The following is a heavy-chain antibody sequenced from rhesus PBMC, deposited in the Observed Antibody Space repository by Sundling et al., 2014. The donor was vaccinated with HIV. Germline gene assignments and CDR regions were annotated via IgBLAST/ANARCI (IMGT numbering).Heavy chain of an antibody. D-gene: IGHD1-1*01. Sequence: QVQLVQSGAEVKKPGASVKVSCEASGFTFGNHAIHWVRQAPGQGLEWMGAIIPLPGLTNYAEKFQGRIRITADTSISMIHMELSSLRFEDTAVFYCVRAPXPLVRYRRRNYSLRTYGRGPEGTFRSVPTRSFPTTPPTQTRNRGP. CDR3: VRAPXPLVRYRRRNYSLRTYGRGPEGTFRSVPTRSFPTTPPTQTRN. J-gene: IGHJ2*01. CDR1: GFTFGNHA. V-gene: IGHV1-198*02. CDR2: IIPLPGLT.